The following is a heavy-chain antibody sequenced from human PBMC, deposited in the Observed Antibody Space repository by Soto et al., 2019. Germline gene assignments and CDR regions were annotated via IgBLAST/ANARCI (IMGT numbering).Heavy chain of an antibody. CDR3: AKVKWGYCSSTSCPTDY. V-gene: IGHV3-30*18. CDR2: ISYGGSNK. CDR1: GFTFSSYS. Sequence: GGSLRLSCAASGFTFSSYSMHWVRQAPGKGLEWVAVISYGGSNKYYADSVKGRFTISRDNSKNTLYLQMNSLRAEDTAVYYCAKVKWGYCSSTSCPTDYWGHGTLVTGSS. J-gene: IGHJ4*01. D-gene: IGHD2-2*01.